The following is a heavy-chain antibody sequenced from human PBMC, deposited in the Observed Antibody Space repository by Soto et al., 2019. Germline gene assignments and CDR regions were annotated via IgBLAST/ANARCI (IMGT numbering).Heavy chain of an antibody. Sequence: EVQLVESGGGLVQPGGSLKLSCAASRFTFSGSAMHWVRQASGKGLEWVGRIRSKANSYATAYAASVKGRFTISRDDSNNTAYLQMSSLKTEDTAVYYCTMGLLWFGAYWGQGTLVTVSS. CDR3: TMGLLWFGAY. D-gene: IGHD3-10*01. CDR2: IRSKANSYAT. V-gene: IGHV3-73*02. J-gene: IGHJ4*02. CDR1: RFTFSGSA.